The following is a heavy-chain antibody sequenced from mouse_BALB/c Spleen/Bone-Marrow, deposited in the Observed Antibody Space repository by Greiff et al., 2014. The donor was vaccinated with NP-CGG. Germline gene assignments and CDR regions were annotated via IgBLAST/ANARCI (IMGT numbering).Heavy chain of an antibody. CDR1: GYTFTEYI. Sequence: QVQLQQSGAGLVKPGASVKLPCKASGYTFTEYIIHWVKQRSGQGLEWIGWFYPGSGSIKYNEKFKDKATLTADKSSSTVYMELSGLTSEDSAVYFCARHESYGNYLYFDVWGAGTTVTVSS. CDR2: FYPGSGSI. V-gene: IGHV1-62-2*01. D-gene: IGHD2-10*02. J-gene: IGHJ1*01. CDR3: ARHESYGNYLYFDV.